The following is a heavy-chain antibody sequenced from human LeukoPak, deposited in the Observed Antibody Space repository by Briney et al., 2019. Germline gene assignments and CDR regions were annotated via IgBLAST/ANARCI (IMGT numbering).Heavy chain of an antibody. CDR3: ATPSSAHDAFDI. D-gene: IGHD6-6*01. CDR2: ISGSGGST. CDR1: GFTFSSYA. J-gene: IGHJ3*02. V-gene: IGHV3-23*01. Sequence: GGSLRLFCAASGFTFSSYAMSWVRQAPGKGLEWVSAISGSGGSTYYADSVKGRFTISRDNSKNTLYLQMNGLRAEDTAVYYCATPSSAHDAFDIWGQGTMVTVSS.